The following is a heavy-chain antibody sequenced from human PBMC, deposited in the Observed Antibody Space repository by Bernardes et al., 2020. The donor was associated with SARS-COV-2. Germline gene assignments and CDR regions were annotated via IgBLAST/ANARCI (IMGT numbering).Heavy chain of an antibody. CDR3: ARRSASNWSHDC. Sequence: GSLRLSCAASGFTVSTNYMSWVRQAPGKGLEWVSVIYRGGSTYYADSVKGQFTISRDNSKNTLYLQMNSLRPEDTAVYYCARRSASNWSHDCWGQGTLVTVSS. D-gene: IGHD6-13*01. CDR1: GFTVSTNY. V-gene: IGHV3-66*02. J-gene: IGHJ4*02. CDR2: IYRGGST.